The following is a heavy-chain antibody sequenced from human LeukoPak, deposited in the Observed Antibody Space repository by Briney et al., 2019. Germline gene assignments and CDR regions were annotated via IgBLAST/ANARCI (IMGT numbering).Heavy chain of an antibody. Sequence: GGSLSLSCAASGFTFSDYSMNWVRQAPGKGLEWVSIISDNGGATNYADSVKGRFTISRDNSKNTLHLQMNSLRVEDTAVYYCAKKGHMNSGWYYFDYWGQGTLVTVSP. CDR3: AKKGHMNSGWYYFDY. D-gene: IGHD6-19*01. J-gene: IGHJ4*02. CDR2: ISDNGGAT. V-gene: IGHV3-23*01. CDR1: GFTFSDYS.